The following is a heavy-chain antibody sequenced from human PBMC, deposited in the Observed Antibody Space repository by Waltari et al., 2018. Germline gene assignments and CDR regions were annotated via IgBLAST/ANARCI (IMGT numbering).Heavy chain of an antibody. J-gene: IGHJ2*01. CDR2: IYHSGRP. CDR1: GYSISSGYY. Sequence: QVQLQESGPGLVKPSETLSLTCAVSGYSISSGYYWGWIRQPPGKGLEWIGSIYHSGRPYYIPSLKSRVTISVDTSKNQCSLKLSSVTAADTAVYYCARPRGPYEPPRYFDLWGRGTLVTVSS. D-gene: IGHD3-10*01. CDR3: ARPRGPYEPPRYFDL. V-gene: IGHV4-38-2*01.